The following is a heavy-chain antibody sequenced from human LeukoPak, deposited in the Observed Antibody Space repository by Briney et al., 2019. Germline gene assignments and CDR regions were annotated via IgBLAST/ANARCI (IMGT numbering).Heavy chain of an antibody. D-gene: IGHD2-15*01. Sequence: SETLSLTCTVSGGSISSGSYYWSWIRQPAGKGLEWIGRIYTSGSTSYNPSLKSRVTISVDTSKNQFSLKLSSVTAADTAVYYCAREPGVRGSFDIWGQGTKVTVSS. CDR3: AREPGVRGSFDI. CDR2: IYTSGST. CDR1: GGSISSGSYY. J-gene: IGHJ3*02. V-gene: IGHV4-61*02.